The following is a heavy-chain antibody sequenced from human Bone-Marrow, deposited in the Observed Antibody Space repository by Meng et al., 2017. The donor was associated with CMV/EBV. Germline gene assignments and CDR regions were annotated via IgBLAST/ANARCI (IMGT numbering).Heavy chain of an antibody. Sequence: ASVKVSCKASGYSFTDHYSHWVRQAPGQGLEWMGWIYPNSGGTHYAQKFHGRLTVTTDTSISTGYMELSSLGSDDTAVYYCARDNDWGPDYWGQGTRVTAYS. CDR1: GYSFTDHY. D-gene: IGHD3-9*01. V-gene: IGHV1-2*02. CDR3: ARDNDWGPDY. J-gene: IGHJ4*02. CDR2: IYPNSGGT.